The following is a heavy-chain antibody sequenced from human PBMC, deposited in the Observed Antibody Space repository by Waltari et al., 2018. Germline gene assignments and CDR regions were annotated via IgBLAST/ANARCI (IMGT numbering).Heavy chain of an antibody. J-gene: IGHJ4*02. CDR3: AKAIYIVATTRFDY. CDR1: GFHFSSYA. Sequence: EVQLVEYGGGLVQPGGSLRLSCADSGFHFSSYAMRWVTQAPGKGLEWVSAISGSGGSTYYADSVKGRFTISRDNSKNTLYLQMNSLRAEDTAVYYCAKAIYIVATTRFDYWGQGTLVTVSS. CDR2: ISGSGGST. D-gene: IGHD5-12*01. V-gene: IGHV3-23*04.